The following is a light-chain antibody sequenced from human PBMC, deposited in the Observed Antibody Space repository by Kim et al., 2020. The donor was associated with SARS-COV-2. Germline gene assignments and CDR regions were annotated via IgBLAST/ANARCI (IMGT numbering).Light chain of an antibody. CDR2: GES. CDR3: QQYNNWHRT. V-gene: IGKV3-15*01. Sequence: SPGERATLSCRATKNVNASLAWYQQRPGLAPRLIIYGESIRATGVTARFSGGGSGTEFTLTINSLQSEDFSVYYCQQYNNWHRTFGQGTKVDIK. CDR1: KNVNAS. J-gene: IGKJ1*01.